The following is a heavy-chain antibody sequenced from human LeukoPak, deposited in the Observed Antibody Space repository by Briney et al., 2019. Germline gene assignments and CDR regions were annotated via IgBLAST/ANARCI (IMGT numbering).Heavy chain of an antibody. V-gene: IGHV1-18*01. D-gene: IGHD3-3*01. CDR2: ISAYNGNT. Sequence: ASVKVSCTASGYTFTSYGISWVRQAPGQGLEWMGWISAYNGNTNYAQKLQGRVTITTDTSTSTAYMELRSLRSDDTAVYYCARDRPAPKYYDFWSGYPPYYFDYWGQGTLVTVSS. J-gene: IGHJ4*02. CDR1: GYTFTSYG. CDR3: ARDRPAPKYYDFWSGYPPYYFDY.